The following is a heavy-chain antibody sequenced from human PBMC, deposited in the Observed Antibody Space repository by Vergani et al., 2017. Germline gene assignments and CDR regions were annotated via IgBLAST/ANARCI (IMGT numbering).Heavy chain of an antibody. CDR3: AGEHSDTAMVFSGRLSG. V-gene: IGHV3-48*02. Sequence: EVQLVESGGGLVQPGGSLRLSCAASGFTFSSYSMNWVRQAPGKGLEWVSYISSSSSTIYYADSVKGRFTISRDNAKNSLYLQMNSLRDEDTAVYYCAGEHSDTAMVFSGRLSGWGQGTLVTVSS. CDR1: GFTFSSYS. J-gene: IGHJ4*02. D-gene: IGHD5-18*01. CDR2: ISSSSSTI.